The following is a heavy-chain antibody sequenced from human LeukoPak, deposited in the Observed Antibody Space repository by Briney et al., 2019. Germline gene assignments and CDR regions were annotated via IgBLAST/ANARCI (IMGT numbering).Heavy chain of an antibody. D-gene: IGHD3-16*01. J-gene: IGHJ4*02. CDR3: ARGGAGITFGGVINSLYFDC. Sequence: PGGSLRLSCAASGFTFSSYSMNWVRQAPGKGLEWVSYISSSSSTIYYADSVKGRFTISRDNAKNSLYLQMNSLRAEDTAVYYCARGGAGITFGGVINSLYFDCWGQGTLVTVSS. V-gene: IGHV3-48*01. CDR2: ISSSSSTI. CDR1: GFTFSSYS.